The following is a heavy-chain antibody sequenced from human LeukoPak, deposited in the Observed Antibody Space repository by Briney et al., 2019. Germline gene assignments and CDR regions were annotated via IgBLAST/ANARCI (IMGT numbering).Heavy chain of an antibody. D-gene: IGHD6-13*01. CDR2: IYFSGRT. V-gene: IGHV4-39*01. CDR3: ARHRSTMGSAGIVDY. Sequence: PSETLSLTCTVSGGSISSRSYYWGWIRQPPGKGLEWIGSIYFSGRTFYNPTPKSRVTISVDTSKNQFSLKLRSVSAADSAVYYCARHRSTMGSAGIVDYWGQGTLVTVSS. J-gene: IGHJ4*01. CDR1: GGSISSRSYY.